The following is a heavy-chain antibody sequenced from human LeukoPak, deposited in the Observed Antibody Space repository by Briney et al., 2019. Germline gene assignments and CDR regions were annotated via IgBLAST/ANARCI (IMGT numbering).Heavy chain of an antibody. CDR1: GFTFSGSA. Sequence: GGSLRLSCAASGFTFSGSAMHWVRQASGKGLEWVGRIRSKANSYATAYAASVKGRFTISRDNAKNSLYLQMNSLRAEDTAVYYCARRLIAVWDWGQGTLVTVSS. J-gene: IGHJ4*02. V-gene: IGHV3-73*01. D-gene: IGHD7-27*01. CDR3: ARRLIAVWD. CDR2: IRSKANSYAT.